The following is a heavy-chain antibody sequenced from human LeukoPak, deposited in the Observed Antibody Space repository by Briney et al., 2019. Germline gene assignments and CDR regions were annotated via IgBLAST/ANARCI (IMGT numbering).Heavy chain of an antibody. V-gene: IGHV3-74*01. D-gene: IGHD2-2*01. Sequence: GGSLRLSCAASGFTFSSYWMHWVRQAPGKGLVWVSRINSDGSSTSYADSVKGRFTISRDNAKNTLYLQMNSLRAEDTAVYYCATRLGYCSSTSCYRGYYMDVWGKGTTVTVSS. J-gene: IGHJ6*03. CDR3: ATRLGYCSSTSCYRGYYMDV. CDR1: GFTFSSYW. CDR2: INSDGSST.